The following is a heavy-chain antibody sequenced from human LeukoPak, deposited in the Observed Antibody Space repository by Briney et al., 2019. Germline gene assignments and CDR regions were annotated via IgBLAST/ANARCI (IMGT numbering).Heavy chain of an antibody. J-gene: IGHJ6*02. D-gene: IGHD2-2*01. V-gene: IGHV1-8*01. CDR1: GYTFTSYD. CDR3: ARGLYCSSTSCYWSTYYYYGMDV. CDR2: MNPNSGNT. Sequence: ASVKVSCKASGYTFTSYDINWVRQATGQGLEWMGWMNPNSGNTGYAQKFQGRVTMTRNTSIGTAYMELSSLRSEDTAVYYCARGLYCSSTSCYWSTYYYYGMDVWGQGTTVTASS.